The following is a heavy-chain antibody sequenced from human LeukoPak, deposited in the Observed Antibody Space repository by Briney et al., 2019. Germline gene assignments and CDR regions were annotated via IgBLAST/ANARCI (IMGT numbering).Heavy chain of an antibody. D-gene: IGHD1-14*01. Sequence: GGSLRLSCTASRFTFSSLAMGWVRQAPGKGREGVSAISGSGGSTYYADSVKGRFTISRDNSKNTLYLQMNSLRAEDTAVYYCAKRRRNDDAFDIWGQGTMVTVSS. J-gene: IGHJ3*02. CDR3: AKRRRNDDAFDI. CDR2: ISGSGGST. V-gene: IGHV3-23*01. CDR1: RFTFSSLA.